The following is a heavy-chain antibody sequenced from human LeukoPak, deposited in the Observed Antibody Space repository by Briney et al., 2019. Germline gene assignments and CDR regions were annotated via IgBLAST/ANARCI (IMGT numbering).Heavy chain of an antibody. J-gene: IGHJ6*03. D-gene: IGHD6-13*01. CDR2: ISSSGST. CDR3: ARGRYSSSWFRYYYYMDV. V-gene: IGHV4-61*02. Sequence: SETLSLTCTVSGDSISSGDYYWSWIRQPAGKGLEWIGRISSSGSTNYNPSLKSRVTISVDTSKNQFSLKLTSVTAADTAVYYCARGRYSSSWFRYYYYMDVWGKGTTVTVSS. CDR1: GDSISSGDYY.